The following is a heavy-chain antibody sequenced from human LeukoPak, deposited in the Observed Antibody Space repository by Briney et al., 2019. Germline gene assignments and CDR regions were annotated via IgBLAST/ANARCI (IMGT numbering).Heavy chain of an antibody. CDR2: ISGGGGST. D-gene: IGHD3-22*01. CDR3: ATTRYYYDSSGYSNFDY. V-gene: IGHV3-23*01. CDR1: GFTFSSYA. J-gene: IGHJ4*02. Sequence: GGSLRLSCAVSGFTFSSYAMNWVRQAPGKGLEWVSAISGGGGSTYYADSVKGRFTISRDNSESTLYLQMNSLRAEDTAVYYCATTRYYYDSSGYSNFDYWGQGTLVTVSS.